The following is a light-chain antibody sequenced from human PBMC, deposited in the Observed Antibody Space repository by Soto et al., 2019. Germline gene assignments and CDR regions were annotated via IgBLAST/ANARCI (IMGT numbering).Light chain of an antibody. CDR1: QSVSSSY. CDR3: QQYCSSPRWT. V-gene: IGKV3-20*01. J-gene: IGKJ1*01. Sequence: EIVLTPSPGTLSLSPGESATLSCRARQSVSSSYLAWYQQKPGQAPRLLIYGASSRATGIPDRFSGSGSGRDFTLTISSLEPEDVAVYYCQQYCSSPRWTFGQGTKVEIK. CDR2: GAS.